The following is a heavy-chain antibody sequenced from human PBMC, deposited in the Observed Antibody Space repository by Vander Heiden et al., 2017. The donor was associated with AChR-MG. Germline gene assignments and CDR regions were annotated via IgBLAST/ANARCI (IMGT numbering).Heavy chain of an antibody. D-gene: IGHD3-3*01. Sequence: EVQLLESRGGLVQPEESLRPSCAASGFTLSSYAMSWVRQAPGKGLEWVSGISGSGVNTLYADSVRGRFTISRDNSKNTVYLQMYSLRADDTAVYYCAKLAHYDLLAVSFRCDSWGQGTLVTVSS. CDR3: AKLAHYDLLAVSFRCDS. CDR1: GFTLSSYA. CDR2: ISGSGVNT. V-gene: IGHV3-23*01. J-gene: IGHJ4*02.